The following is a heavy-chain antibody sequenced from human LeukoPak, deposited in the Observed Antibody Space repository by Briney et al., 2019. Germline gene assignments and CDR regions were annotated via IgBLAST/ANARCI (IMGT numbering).Heavy chain of an antibody. CDR1: GFTFSSYA. CDR3: ASGQNTAMSYNWFDP. V-gene: IGHV3-64*01. CDR2: ISSNGGST. D-gene: IGHD5-18*01. Sequence: GGSLRLSCAASGFTFSSYAMHWVRQAPGKGLEYVSAISSNGGSTYYANSVKDRFTIFRDNSKNTLYLQMASLRPEDMAVYYCASGQNTAMSYNWFDPWGQGTLVTVSS. J-gene: IGHJ5*02.